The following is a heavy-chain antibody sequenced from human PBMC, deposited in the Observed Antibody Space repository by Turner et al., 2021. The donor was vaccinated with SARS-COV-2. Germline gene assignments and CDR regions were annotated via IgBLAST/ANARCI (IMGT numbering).Heavy chain of an antibody. Sequence: QVQLVESGGGVVQPGRSLRLCCAASGFTFSSYGMHWVRQAPGKGLEWVAVISYDGSNKYYADSVKGRFTISRDNSKNTLYLQMNSLRSEDTAVYYCAKVGLGSYGPFDYWGQGTLVTVSS. CDR2: ISYDGSNK. V-gene: IGHV3-30*18. CDR3: AKVGLGSYGPFDY. J-gene: IGHJ4*02. D-gene: IGHD5-18*01. CDR1: GFTFSSYG.